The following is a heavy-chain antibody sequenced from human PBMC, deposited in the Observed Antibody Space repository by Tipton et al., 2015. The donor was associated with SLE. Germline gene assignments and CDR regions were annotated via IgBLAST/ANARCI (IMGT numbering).Heavy chain of an antibody. CDR2: INHSGST. V-gene: IGHV4-34*01. CDR3: ARAVGDTSGYLDY. Sequence: TLSLTCAVYGGSFSGYYWSWIRQPPGKGLEWIGEINHSGSTNYNPSLKSRITISVDTSKNRFSLKLSSVTAADTAVYYCARAVGDTSGYLDYWGLGTLVTVSS. D-gene: IGHD3-22*01. J-gene: IGHJ4*02. CDR1: GGSFSGYY.